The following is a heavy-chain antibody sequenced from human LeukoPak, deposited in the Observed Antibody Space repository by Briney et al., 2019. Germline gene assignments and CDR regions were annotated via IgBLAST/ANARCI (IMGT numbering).Heavy chain of an antibody. J-gene: IGHJ4*02. CDR1: GFTFSSYA. CDR2: ITGSGDAT. D-gene: IGHD4-11*01. CDR3: XXXXGDYSHSLYY. Sequence: GGSLRLSCAASGFTFSSYAMSWVRQAPGKGLEWVSVITGSGDATYYADSVKGRFTISRDNSKNTLYLQMNSLRAEDTAVYYCXXXXGDYSHSLYYWGQGTLVTVSS. V-gene: IGHV3-23*01.